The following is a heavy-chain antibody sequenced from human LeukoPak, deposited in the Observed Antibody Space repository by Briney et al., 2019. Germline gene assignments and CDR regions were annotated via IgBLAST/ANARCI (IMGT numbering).Heavy chain of an antibody. CDR1: GFTFSSYS. D-gene: IGHD3-16*02. Sequence: PGGSLRLSCAASGFTFSSYSMNWVRQAPGKGLEWVSSISSSSSYIYYADSVKGRFTISRDNAKNSLYLQMNSLRAEDTAVYYCAKGQTSYTRHFDHWGQGTLVTVSS. CDR2: ISSSSSYI. CDR3: AKGQTSYTRHFDH. J-gene: IGHJ4*02. V-gene: IGHV3-21*01.